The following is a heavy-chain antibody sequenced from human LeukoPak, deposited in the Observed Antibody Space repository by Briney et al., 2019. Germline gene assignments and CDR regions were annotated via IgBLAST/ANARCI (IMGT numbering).Heavy chain of an antibody. CDR2: INHSGST. CDR1: GGSFSGYY. D-gene: IGHD3-3*01. CDR3: ARKSRGNYDFWSGYYTGDVFDY. J-gene: IGHJ4*02. Sequence: PSETLSLTCAVYGGSFSGYYWSWIRQPPGNGLEWIGEINHSGSTNYNPSLKSRVTISVDTSKNQFSLKLSSVTAADTAVYYCARKSRGNYDFWSGYYTGDVFDYWGQGTLVTVSS. V-gene: IGHV4-34*01.